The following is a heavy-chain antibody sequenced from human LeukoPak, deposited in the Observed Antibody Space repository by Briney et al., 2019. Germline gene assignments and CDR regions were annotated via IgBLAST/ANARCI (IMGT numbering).Heavy chain of an antibody. CDR2: ISAYNGNT. D-gene: IGHD4-17*01. J-gene: IGHJ5*02. Sequence: GASVKVSCKASGYTFTSYGISWVRQAPGQGLEWMGWISAYNGNTNYAQKLQGRVTMTTDTSTSTAYMELRSLRSDDTAVYYCARDSINYGDNWFDPWGQGTLVTVSS. CDR3: ARDSINYGDNWFDP. CDR1: GYTFTSYG. V-gene: IGHV1-18*01.